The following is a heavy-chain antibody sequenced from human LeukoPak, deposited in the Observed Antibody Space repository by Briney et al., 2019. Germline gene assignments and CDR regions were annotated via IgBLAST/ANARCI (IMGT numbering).Heavy chain of an antibody. CDR2: ISYDGSNK. CDR1: GFTFSSYA. J-gene: IGHJ4*02. Sequence: PGGSLRLSCAASGFTFSSYAMHWVRQAPGKGLEWVAVISYDGSNKYYADSVKGRFTISRDNSKNTLYLQMNSLRAEDTAVYYCAKDGAVAGNFDYWGQGTLVTVSS. V-gene: IGHV3-30-3*01. D-gene: IGHD6-19*01. CDR3: AKDGAVAGNFDY.